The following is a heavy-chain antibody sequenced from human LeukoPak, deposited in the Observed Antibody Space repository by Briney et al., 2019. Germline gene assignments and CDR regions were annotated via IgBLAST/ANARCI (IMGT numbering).Heavy chain of an antibody. D-gene: IGHD1-26*01. CDR3: ARDSDYYYGMDV. V-gene: IGHV1-46*01. J-gene: IGHJ6*02. CDR1: GGTFSSYA. Sequence: ASVKVSCKASGGTFSSYAISWVRQAPGQGLEWMGIINPSGGSTSYAQKFQGRVTMTRDTSTSTVYMELSSLRSEDTAVYYCARDSDYYYGMDVWGQGTTVTVSS. CDR2: INPSGGST.